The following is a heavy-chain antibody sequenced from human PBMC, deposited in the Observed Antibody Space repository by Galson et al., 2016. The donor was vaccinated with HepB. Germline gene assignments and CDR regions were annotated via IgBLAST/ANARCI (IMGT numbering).Heavy chain of an antibody. CDR3: TRDRGRYFPSGSYYSRDWFDP. D-gene: IGHD3-10*01. CDR2: ITTFNAHT. V-gene: IGHV1-18*01. CDR1: GYTFSSYG. Sequence: QSGAEVKKPGASVKVSCKASGYTFSSYGISWLRQAPGQGLEWMGWITTFNAHTNYAQKFQDRITLTTDTSTSTAYMELGSLRSDDTAVYYCTRDRGRYFPSGSYYSRDWFDPWGQGTLVTVSS. J-gene: IGHJ5*02.